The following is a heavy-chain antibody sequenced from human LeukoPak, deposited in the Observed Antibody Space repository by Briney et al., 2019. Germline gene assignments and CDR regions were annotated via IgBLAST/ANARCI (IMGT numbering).Heavy chain of an antibody. V-gene: IGHV3-33*06. CDR3: AKDAQRGFGYSNSHQY. Sequence: GGSLRLSCAASGFTFSHYGMHWVRQTPGPGLEWVAVIWSVGRDKYYPKSVRGRFTIPRNNSMNSLFLHMNSLRADDTAVYYCAKDAQRGFGYSNSHQYWGQGILVTVSS. J-gene: IGHJ4*02. CDR1: GFTFSHYG. D-gene: IGHD5-24*01. CDR2: IWSVGRDK.